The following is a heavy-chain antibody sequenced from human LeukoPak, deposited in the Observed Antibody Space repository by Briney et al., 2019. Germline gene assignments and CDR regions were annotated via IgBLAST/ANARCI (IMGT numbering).Heavy chain of an antibody. D-gene: IGHD3-22*01. J-gene: IGHJ3*02. V-gene: IGHV3-21*01. Sequence: NPGGSLRLSCAASGFTFRRYTMTWVRQAPGRWLEWVSSISSNSAYIYYADSLRGRLTISRDNAKNSLYLQVDSLGADDTAVYYCAREGGFHYDSSGDAFDIWGQGTMVTVSS. CDR1: GFTFRRYT. CDR3: AREGGFHYDSSGDAFDI. CDR2: ISSNSAYI.